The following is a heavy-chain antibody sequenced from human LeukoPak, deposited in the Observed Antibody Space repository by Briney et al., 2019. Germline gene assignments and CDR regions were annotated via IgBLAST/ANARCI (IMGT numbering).Heavy chain of an antibody. CDR3: VREVQWLSGPRFDY. CDR1: GGSVSSYY. CDR2: IYYTGRT. V-gene: IGHV4-59*02. J-gene: IGHJ4*02. Sequence: SETLSLTCTVSGGSVSSYYWSWIRQPPGKGLEWLGYIYYTGRTSYNPSLKSRVTISVDTSKNQFSLKLSSVTAADTAVYFCVREVQWLSGPRFDYWGQGILVTVS. D-gene: IGHD6-19*01.